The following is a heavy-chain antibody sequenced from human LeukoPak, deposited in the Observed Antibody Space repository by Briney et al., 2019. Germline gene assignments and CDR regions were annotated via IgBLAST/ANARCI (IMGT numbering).Heavy chain of an antibody. Sequence: ASVKVSCKASGYTFTGYYMHWVRQAPGQGLEWMGWINPNSGGTNYALKFQGWVTMTRDTSISTAYMELSRLRSDDTAVYYCAREQGLDYYYYGMDVWGQGTTVTVSS. CDR3: AREQGLDYYYYGMDV. CDR1: GYTFTGYY. CDR2: INPNSGGT. V-gene: IGHV1-2*04. J-gene: IGHJ6*02.